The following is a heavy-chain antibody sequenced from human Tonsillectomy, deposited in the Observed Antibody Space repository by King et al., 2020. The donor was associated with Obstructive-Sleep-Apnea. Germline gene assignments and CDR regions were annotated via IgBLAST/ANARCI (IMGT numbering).Heavy chain of an antibody. J-gene: IGHJ4*02. CDR2: ISYDGSDK. V-gene: IGHV3-30*04. D-gene: IGHD6-19*01. CDR1: GFIFSSYA. Sequence: VQLVESGGGVGQPGRSLRLSCEASGFIFSSYAMHWVRQAPGKGLEWGALISYDGSDKYYADSVKGRFSISRDNSKNTVYLQMNSLRVEDTAVYYCARDRSTGWRLFDSWGQGTLVTVSS. CDR3: ARDRSTGWRLFDS.